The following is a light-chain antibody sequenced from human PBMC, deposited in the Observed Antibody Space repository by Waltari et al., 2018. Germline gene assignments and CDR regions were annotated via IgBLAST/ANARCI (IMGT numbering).Light chain of an antibody. CDR3: QAWDSNMGV. Sequence: SYEVTQPPSVSVSPGQTASITCSGDKLGDKNVCRYLQKLGQSPVLVIHADSKRPSGIPERISGSNSGNTATLTISGTQAMDEADYYCQAWDSNMGVFGGGTKLTVL. CDR1: KLGDKN. V-gene: IGLV3-1*01. CDR2: ADS. J-gene: IGLJ2*01.